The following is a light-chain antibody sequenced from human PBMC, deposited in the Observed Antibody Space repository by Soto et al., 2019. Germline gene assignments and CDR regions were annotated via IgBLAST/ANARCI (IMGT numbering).Light chain of an antibody. CDR2: DAS. CDR3: QQRTEWPPSIT. J-gene: IGKJ5*01. V-gene: IGKV3-11*01. Sequence: EIVLTQSPATLSLSPGERATLSCRASQSVDSYLAWYQQKPGQAPRLLIYDASNRATGIPARFSGSGSGTDFTLTITSLEPEDFAVYYCQQRTEWPPSITFGQGTRLEI. CDR1: QSVDSY.